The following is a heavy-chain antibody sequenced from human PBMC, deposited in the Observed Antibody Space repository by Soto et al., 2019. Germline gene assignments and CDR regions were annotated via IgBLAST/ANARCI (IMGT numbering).Heavy chain of an antibody. V-gene: IGHV3-74*01. J-gene: IGHJ4*02. Sequence: PGGSLRLSCAASGFPFNSYWIHWVRQAPGKGLVWVSRINSDGSSTSYADSVKGRFTISRDNAKNTLYLQMNSLRAEDTAVYYCASSLLTPFDYWGQGTLVTVSS. D-gene: IGHD7-27*01. CDR2: INSDGSST. CDR3: ASSLLTPFDY. CDR1: GFPFNSYW.